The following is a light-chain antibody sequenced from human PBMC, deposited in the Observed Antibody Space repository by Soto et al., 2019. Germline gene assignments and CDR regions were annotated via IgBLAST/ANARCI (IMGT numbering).Light chain of an antibody. J-gene: IGLJ1*01. CDR1: SSDIGGYNF. V-gene: IGLV2-8*01. CDR3: QSYDNSLSGSNV. Sequence: QSVLTQPPSASGSPGQSVTISCTGTSSDIGGYNFVSWYQQHPGKAPKLMIDEVNKRPSGVPDRFSGSKSGNTASLTVSGLQAEDEADYYCQSYDNSLSGSNVFGTGTKLTVL. CDR2: EVN.